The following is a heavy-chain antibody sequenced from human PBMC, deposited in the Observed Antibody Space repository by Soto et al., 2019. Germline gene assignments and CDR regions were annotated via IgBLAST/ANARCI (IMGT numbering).Heavy chain of an antibody. CDR2: IFNSGNA. Sequence: SETLSLTCTVSGGSMRNVYWSWIRQPPWKRLDWIRCIFNSGNAKYNPSLKSRVTISIDTSKCQFSLSLHSVTAADTAVYFCARAHAPTLPFDYWGLGTLVTVSS. J-gene: IGHJ4*01. D-gene: IGHD2-15*01. CDR1: GGSMRNVY. V-gene: IGHV4-59*01. CDR3: ARAHAPTLPFDY.